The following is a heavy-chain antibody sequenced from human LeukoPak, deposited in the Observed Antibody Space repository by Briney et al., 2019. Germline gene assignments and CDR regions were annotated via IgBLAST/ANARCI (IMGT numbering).Heavy chain of an antibody. Sequence: SETLSLTCAVYGESLNGHYWSWIRQSPGKGLEWIGEGSERGGTKFNPSLKSRVTISVDKSKNQFSLKLSSVTAADTAVYYCARHRSTRIVDYWGQGTLVTVSS. V-gene: IGHV4-34*01. CDR3: ARHRSTRIVDY. D-gene: IGHD3-22*01. CDR2: GSERGGT. J-gene: IGHJ4*02. CDR1: GESLNGHY.